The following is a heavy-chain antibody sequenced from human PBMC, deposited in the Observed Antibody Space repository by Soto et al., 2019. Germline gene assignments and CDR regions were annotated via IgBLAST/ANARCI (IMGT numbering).Heavy chain of an antibody. D-gene: IGHD1-26*01. J-gene: IGHJ6*02. CDR1: GGSISSYY. CDR2: IYYSGST. Sequence: SETLSLTCTVSGGSISSYYWSWIRQPPGKGLEWIGYIYYSGSTNYNPSLKSRVTISVDTSKNQLSLKLSSVTAADTAVYYCARGVRVGASYGMDVWGQGTTVTVSS. CDR3: ARGVRVGASYGMDV. V-gene: IGHV4-59*01.